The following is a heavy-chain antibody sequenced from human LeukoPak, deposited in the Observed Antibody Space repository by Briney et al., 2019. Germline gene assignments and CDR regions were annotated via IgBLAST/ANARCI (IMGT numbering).Heavy chain of an antibody. J-gene: IGHJ4*02. Sequence: GRSLRLSCAASGFTFSSYGMHWVRQAPGKGLEWVAVISYDGSNKYYADSVKGRFTISRDNSKNTLYLQMNSLRAEDTAVYYCAKDLSSSGHDYWGQGTLVTVSS. CDR1: GFTFSSYG. D-gene: IGHD6-19*01. V-gene: IGHV3-30*18. CDR2: ISYDGSNK. CDR3: AKDLSSSGHDY.